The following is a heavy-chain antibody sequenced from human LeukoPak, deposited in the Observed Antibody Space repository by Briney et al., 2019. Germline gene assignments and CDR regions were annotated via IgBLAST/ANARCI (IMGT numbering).Heavy chain of an antibody. CDR1: GFTVSRNY. CDR2: IYGGGST. V-gene: IGHV3-53*01. D-gene: IGHD6-25*01. Sequence: PGGSLRLSCAASGFTVSRNYMSWVRQGPGKGLEWVSVIYGGGSTSYADSVKGRFIISRDNSKNTLYLQMNSLRADDTAVYYCARDRSDGNYYMVVWGKGTTVIVSS. CDR3: ARDRSDGNYYMVV. J-gene: IGHJ6*03.